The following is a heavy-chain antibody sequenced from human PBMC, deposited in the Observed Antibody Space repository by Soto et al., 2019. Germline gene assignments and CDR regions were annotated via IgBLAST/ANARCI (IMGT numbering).Heavy chain of an antibody. Sequence: QVQLVESGGGVVQPGRSLRLSCAASGFTFSSYGMHWVRQAPGKGLEWVAVISYDGSNKYYADSVKGRFTISRDNSKNTLDLQMNSLRAEDTAVYYCAKASRHSSSGWFMDVW. CDR2: ISYDGSNK. J-gene: IGHJ6*01. CDR3: AKASRHSSSGWFMDV. D-gene: IGHD6-19*01. CDR1: GFTFSSYG. V-gene: IGHV3-30*18.